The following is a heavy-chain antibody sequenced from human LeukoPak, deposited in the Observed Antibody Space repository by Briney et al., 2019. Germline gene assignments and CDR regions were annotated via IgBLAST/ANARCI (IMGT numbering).Heavy chain of an antibody. D-gene: IGHD2-8*01. Sequence: QPGGSLRLSCAASGFTFSHYAMHWVRQAPGKGLEWVAVISYDGSHQYSADSVKGRLSISRDNSRHTLYLQMNSLRPEDTAVYYCARARNGALKYWGQGTLVIVSS. V-gene: IGHV3-30*01. CDR3: ARARNGALKY. CDR1: GFTFSHYA. CDR2: ISYDGSHQ. J-gene: IGHJ4*02.